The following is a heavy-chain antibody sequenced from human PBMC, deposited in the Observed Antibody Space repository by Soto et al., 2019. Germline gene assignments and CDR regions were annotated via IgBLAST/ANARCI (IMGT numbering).Heavy chain of an antibody. CDR1: GFTFSSYS. D-gene: IGHD3-3*01. CDR3: ARDTLYYDFWSGPNWIDL. J-gene: IGHJ5*02. CDR2: ISSSSSYI. Sequence: GGSLRLSCAASGFTFSSYSMNWVRQAPGKGLEWVSSISSSSSYIYYADSVKGRFTISRDNAKNSLYLQMNSLRAEDTAVYYCARDTLYYDFWSGPNWIDLWGQATLVTVSS. V-gene: IGHV3-21*01.